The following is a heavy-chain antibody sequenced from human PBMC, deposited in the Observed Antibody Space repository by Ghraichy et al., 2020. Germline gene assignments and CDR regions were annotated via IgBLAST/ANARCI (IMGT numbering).Heavy chain of an antibody. D-gene: IGHD5-18*01. CDR2: INSDGRST. CDR1: GFTFSSYG. CDR3: AVWIQITRSSWYFDL. V-gene: IGHV3-74*01. Sequence: LSLTCADSGFTFSSYGMHWVRQSPGKGLVWVSRINSDGRSTNYVDSVKGRFTISRDNAKNTLYLQMNSLRAEDTAMYYCAVWIQITRSSWYFDLCGRGTLLTVSS. J-gene: IGHJ2*01.